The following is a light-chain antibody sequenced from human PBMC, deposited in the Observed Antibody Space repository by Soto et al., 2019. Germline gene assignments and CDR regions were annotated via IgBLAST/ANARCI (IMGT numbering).Light chain of an antibody. J-gene: IGKJ2*01. CDR3: QKYGSSPYT. Sequence: EVVMTQSPGTLSLSPGERATLSCRASQSVSGTYLAWYQQKPGQAPRLLIYGASSRATGVPDRFSGSESGTDFTLTISRLEPADFAVYYCQKYGSSPYTFGQGTKLEIK. V-gene: IGKV3-20*01. CDR1: QSVSGTY. CDR2: GAS.